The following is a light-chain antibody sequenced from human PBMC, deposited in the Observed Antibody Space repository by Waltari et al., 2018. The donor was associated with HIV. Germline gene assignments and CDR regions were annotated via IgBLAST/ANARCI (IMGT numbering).Light chain of an antibody. CDR1: SSDVGGYNY. CDR2: DVS. J-gene: IGLJ2*01. Sequence: QSALTQPASVSGSPGQSITISCTGPSSDVGGYNYVSWYQQHPGKAPKLMIYDVSNRPSGVSNRFSGSKSGNTASLTISGLQAEDEADYYCSSYTSSSALYVVFGGGTKLTVL. V-gene: IGLV2-14*03. CDR3: SSYTSSSALYVV.